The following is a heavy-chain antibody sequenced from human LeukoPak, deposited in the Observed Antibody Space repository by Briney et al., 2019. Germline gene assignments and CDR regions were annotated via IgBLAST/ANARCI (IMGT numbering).Heavy chain of an antibody. Sequence: KPSETLSLTCTVSGGFISGSHYYWAWIRQPPGKGLEWIGMINYSGNRYYNPSLWSRATISVDTSTNQFSLNLNSVTAADTAVYYCARGDLPYCSGGSCYSERLYYYYYMDVWGKGTTVTVSS. CDR1: GGFISGSHYY. V-gene: IGHV4-39*01. J-gene: IGHJ6*03. CDR3: ARGDLPYCSGGSCYSERLYYYYYMDV. D-gene: IGHD2-15*01. CDR2: INYSGNR.